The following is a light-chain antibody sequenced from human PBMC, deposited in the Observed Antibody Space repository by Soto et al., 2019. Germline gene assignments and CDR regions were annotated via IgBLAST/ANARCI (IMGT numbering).Light chain of an antibody. V-gene: IGKV1-5*01. CDR1: QSISW. CDR3: QQYNNWPLT. Sequence: IRMTQSPSSLSASTGDRVTITCRASQSISWLAWYQQKPGKAPKLLIHDVSGLETGVPSRFSGSGSGTEFTLTISSLQSEDFAVYYCQQYNNWPLTFGGGTKVDI. J-gene: IGKJ4*01. CDR2: DVS.